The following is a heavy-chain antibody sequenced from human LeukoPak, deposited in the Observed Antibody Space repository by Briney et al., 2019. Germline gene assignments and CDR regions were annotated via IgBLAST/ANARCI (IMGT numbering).Heavy chain of an antibody. V-gene: IGHV1-24*01. J-gene: IGHJ3*02. CDR2: FDPEGGET. CDR3: ATMETSDYDIFTGQRIGAFDI. D-gene: IGHD3-9*01. Sequence: ASVKVSCKVSGYTLTELSMHWVRQAPGKGLEWMGGFDPEGGETIYAQKFQGRVTMTEDTSTDTAYMELSSLRSEDTAVYYCATMETSDYDIFTGQRIGAFDIWGQGTMVTVSS. CDR1: GYTLTELS.